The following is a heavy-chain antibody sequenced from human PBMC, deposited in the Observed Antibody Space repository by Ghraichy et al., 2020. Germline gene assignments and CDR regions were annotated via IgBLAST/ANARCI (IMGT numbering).Heavy chain of an antibody. Sequence: GGSLRLSCAASGFTFSSYSMHWVRQAPGKGLVWVSRIDTDGTTTDYVGSVKGRFTISRDNAKNTLYLQMNSLRVEDTAIYYCAILGYYYGSGTYYRHWGQGTLVTVSS. J-gene: IGHJ4*02. CDR2: IDTDGTTT. V-gene: IGHV3-74*01. CDR3: AILGYYYGSGTYYRH. D-gene: IGHD3-10*01. CDR1: GFTFSSYS.